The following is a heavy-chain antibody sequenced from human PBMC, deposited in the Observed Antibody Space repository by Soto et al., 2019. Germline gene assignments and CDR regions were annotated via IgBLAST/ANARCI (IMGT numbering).Heavy chain of an antibody. CDR1: GFTFSSYS. J-gene: IGHJ6*02. D-gene: IGHD6-19*01. Sequence: GGSLRLSCAASGFTFSSYSMNWVRQAPGKGLEWVSSISSSSSYIYYADSVKGRFTISRDNAKNSLYLQMNSLRAEDTAAYYCATSSGHYYYGMDVWGQGTTVTVSS. CDR2: ISSSSSYI. V-gene: IGHV3-21*01. CDR3: ATSSGHYYYGMDV.